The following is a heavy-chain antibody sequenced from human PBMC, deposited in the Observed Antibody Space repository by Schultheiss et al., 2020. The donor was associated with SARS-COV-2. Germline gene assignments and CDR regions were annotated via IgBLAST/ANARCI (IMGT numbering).Heavy chain of an antibody. D-gene: IGHD2-15*01. V-gene: IGHV4-31*02. CDR3: ARVSCSGGSCQVDYYYGMDA. CDR2: IYYSGST. Sequence: SQTLSLTCAVSGGSISSGGYYWSWIRQHPGKGLEWIGYIYYSGSTYYNPSLESRVTVSVDTSKNQFSLKLSSVTAADTAVYYCARVSCSGGSCQVDYYYGMDALGQGTTVTVSS. J-gene: IGHJ6*02. CDR1: GGSISSGGYY.